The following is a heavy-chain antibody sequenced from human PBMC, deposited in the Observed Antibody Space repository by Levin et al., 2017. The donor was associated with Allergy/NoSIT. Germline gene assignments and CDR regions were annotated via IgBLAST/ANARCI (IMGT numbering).Heavy chain of an antibody. CDR3: ARVLHYAGSEYFFDS. CDR2: ISATSTTI. J-gene: IGHJ4*02. CDR1: KFTFNDYY. Sequence: PGGSLRLSCAASKFTFNDYYMSWIRQAPGKGLEWVSFISATSTTIYYADSVKGRFTISRDNARTSVYLQMNSLRVDDTAVYFCARVLHYAGSEYFFDSGGQGALVTVSS. D-gene: IGHD4-23*01. V-gene: IGHV3-11*01.